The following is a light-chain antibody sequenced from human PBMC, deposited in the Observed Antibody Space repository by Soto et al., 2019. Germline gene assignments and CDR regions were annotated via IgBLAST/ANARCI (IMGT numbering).Light chain of an antibody. CDR3: QQRSNWPPIT. V-gene: IGKV1-33*01. J-gene: IGKJ5*01. CDR2: DAS. CDR1: QDINIY. Sequence: IKVCHAPSSRFVSLGDRGTITCQATQDINIYLNWYQQKPVKAPNLLIYDASSLESGVPSRFSGSGSGTEFTLTISSLEPEDFAVYYCQQRSNWPPITFGQGTRLEIK.